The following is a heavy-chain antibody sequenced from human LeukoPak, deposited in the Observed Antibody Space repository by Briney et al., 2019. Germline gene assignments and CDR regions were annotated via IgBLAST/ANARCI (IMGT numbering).Heavy chain of an antibody. J-gene: IGHJ4*02. CDR1: GFTLDSYW. CDR3: ARDFARPPEY. Sequence: GGSLRLSCAASGFTLDSYWMTWVRQAPGKGLEWVAVISYDGSNKYYADSVKGRFTISRDNSKNTLYLQMNSLRAEDTAVYYCARDFARPPEYWGQGTLVTVSS. V-gene: IGHV3-30*03. CDR2: ISYDGSNK.